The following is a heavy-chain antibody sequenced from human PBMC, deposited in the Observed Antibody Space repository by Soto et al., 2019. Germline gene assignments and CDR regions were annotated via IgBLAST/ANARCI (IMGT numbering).Heavy chain of an antibody. D-gene: IGHD2-15*01. Sequence: SETLSLTCAVYGGSFSGYYWSWIRQPPGKGLEWIGEINHSGSTNYNPSLKSRVTISVDTSKNQFSLKLSSVTAADTVVYYCARKVVVVVGATRTKKKWLDPWREGALVPVPA. V-gene: IGHV4-34*01. CDR3: ARKVVVVVGATRTKKKWLDP. CDR1: GGSFSGYY. CDR2: INHSGST. J-gene: IGHJ5*02.